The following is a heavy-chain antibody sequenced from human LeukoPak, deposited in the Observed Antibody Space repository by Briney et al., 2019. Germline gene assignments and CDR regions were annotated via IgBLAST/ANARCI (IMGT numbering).Heavy chain of an antibody. J-gene: IGHJ6*03. CDR3: ARDGYCSGGSCSNYYYYYYMDV. Sequence: ASVKVSCKASGGTFSSYAISWVRQAPGQGLEWMGWISAYDGNTNYAQKLQGRVTMTTDTSTSTAYMELRSLRSDDTAVYYCARDGYCSGGSCSNYYYYYYMDVWGKGTTVTVSS. CDR1: GGTFSSYA. CDR2: ISAYDGNT. V-gene: IGHV1-18*01. D-gene: IGHD2-15*01.